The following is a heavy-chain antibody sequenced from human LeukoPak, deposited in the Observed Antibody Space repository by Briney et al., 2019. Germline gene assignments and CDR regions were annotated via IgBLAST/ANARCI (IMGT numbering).Heavy chain of an antibody. V-gene: IGHV1-69*05. CDR3: ASGSLGDGYGVGDYYQYMDV. Sequence: SVKVSCKASGGTFNSYAISWVRQAPGQGLEWMGGIMPLFGTANYAQEFQGRVTSTTDESASTAYMEVSSLRSEDTAVYYCASGSLGDGYGVGDYYQYMDVWGKGTTVTVSS. J-gene: IGHJ6*03. CDR1: GGTFNSYA. CDR2: IMPLFGTA. D-gene: IGHD5-24*01.